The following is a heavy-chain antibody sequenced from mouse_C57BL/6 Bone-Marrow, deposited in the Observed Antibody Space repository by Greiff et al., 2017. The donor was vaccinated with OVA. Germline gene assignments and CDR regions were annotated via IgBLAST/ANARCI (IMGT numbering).Heavy chain of an antibody. CDR2: IDPSDSYT. D-gene: IGHD1-1*02. Sequence: VQLQQPGAELVMPGASVKLSCKASGYTFTSYWMHWVKQRPGQGLEWIGEIDPSDSYTNYNQKFKGKSTLTVDKSSSTAYMQLSSLTSEDSAVYCCAREGIWSVYFDYWGQGTTLTVSS. J-gene: IGHJ2*01. V-gene: IGHV1-69*01. CDR1: GYTFTSYW. CDR3: AREGIWSVYFDY.